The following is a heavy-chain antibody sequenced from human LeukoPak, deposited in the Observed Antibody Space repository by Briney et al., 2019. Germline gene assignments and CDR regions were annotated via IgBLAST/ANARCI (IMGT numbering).Heavy chain of an antibody. CDR2: IDPSGGST. CDR1: GYIFTSQY. Sequence: ASVKVSCKTSGYIFTSQYTHWVRQAPGQGLEWMGMIDPSGGSTSYAEKFQGRVSMTRDTSTSTFYMELYSLRSEDSAVYYCARGWNYDSSGYYYLAYWGQGTLVIVSS. V-gene: IGHV1-46*01. CDR3: ARGWNYDSSGYYYLAY. D-gene: IGHD3-22*01. J-gene: IGHJ4*02.